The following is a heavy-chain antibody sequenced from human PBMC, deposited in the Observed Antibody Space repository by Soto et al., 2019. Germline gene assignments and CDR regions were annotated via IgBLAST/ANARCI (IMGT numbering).Heavy chain of an antibody. J-gene: IGHJ6*02. CDR3: AKDGYSSGPQDYYYYGMDV. V-gene: IGHV3-30*18. D-gene: IGHD6-19*01. CDR2: ISYDGSNK. Sequence: PGGSLRLSCAASGFTFSSYGMHWVRQAPGKGLEWVAVISYDGSNKYYADSVKGRFTISRDNSKNTLYLQMNSLRAEDTAVYYRAKDGYSSGPQDYYYYGMDVWGQGTTVTVSS. CDR1: GFTFSSYG.